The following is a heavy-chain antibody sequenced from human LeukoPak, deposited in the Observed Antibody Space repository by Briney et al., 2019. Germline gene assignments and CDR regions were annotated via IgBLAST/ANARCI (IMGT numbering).Heavy chain of an antibody. V-gene: IGHV4-59*01. D-gene: IGHD3-10*01. CDR2: ITYSGST. Sequence: SETLSLTCTVSGGSISSDFWSWIRQPPGKGLEWIGYITYSGSTNYNPSLRSRVTISINTSRNQFSLKLSSVTAADTAIYYCAWTYYYFPGSSSGSYNFDYWGQGTPVTVSS. CDR3: AWTYYYFPGSSSGSYNFDY. J-gene: IGHJ4*02. CDR1: GGSISSDF.